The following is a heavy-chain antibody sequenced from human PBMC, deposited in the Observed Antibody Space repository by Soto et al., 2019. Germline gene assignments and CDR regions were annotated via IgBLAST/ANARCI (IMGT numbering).Heavy chain of an antibody. CDR3: ARGLLPPGWFDP. CDR2: IIPIFGTA. Sequence: GASVKVSCKASGGTFSSYAISWVRQAPGQGLEWMGGIIPIFGTANYAQKFQGRVTITADKSTSTAYMELSSLRSEDTAVYYCARGLLPPGWFDPWGQGTLVTVSS. CDR1: GGTFSSYA. V-gene: IGHV1-69*06. D-gene: IGHD2-21*01. J-gene: IGHJ5*02.